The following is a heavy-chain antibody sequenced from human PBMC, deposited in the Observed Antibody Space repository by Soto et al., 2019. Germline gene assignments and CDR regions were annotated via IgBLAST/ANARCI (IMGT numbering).Heavy chain of an antibody. CDR3: AIDSVVSSWYEVLYYGMHV. CDR1: GGTFSSYA. V-gene: IGHV1-69*12. D-gene: IGHD6-13*01. J-gene: IGHJ6*01. Sequence: QVQLVQSGAEVKKPGSSVKVSCKASGGTFSSYAISWVRQAPGQGLEWMGGIIPIFGTANYAQKFQGRVRQSADEPTSTDDMELSSLRYAETSVHDCAIDSVVSSWYEVLYYGMHVWGQGTPVTVSS. CDR2: IIPIFGTA.